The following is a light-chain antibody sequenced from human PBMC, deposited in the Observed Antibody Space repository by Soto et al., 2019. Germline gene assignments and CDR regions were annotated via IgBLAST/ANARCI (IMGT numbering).Light chain of an antibody. J-gene: IGKJ2*01. CDR1: QSISSW. CDR3: QQYNSDPYP. V-gene: IGKV1-5*03. CDR2: KAY. Sequence: DIQMTQSPSTLSSSVGDRVTITCRASQSISSWLAWYQQKPGKAPQLLIYKAYSLESGVPSRFSGSGAVTEFTLTISSLQPDDFATYYCQQYNSDPYPFGQGTKLEIK.